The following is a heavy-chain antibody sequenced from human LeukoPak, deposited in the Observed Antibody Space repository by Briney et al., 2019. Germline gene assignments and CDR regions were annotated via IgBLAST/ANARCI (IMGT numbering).Heavy chain of an antibody. D-gene: IGHD3-10*01. Sequence: GGSLRLSCAASGFTFGDYYMSWIRQAPGKGLEWVSYISSSGNTIYYADSVRGRFTISRDNAKNSLYLQMNSLRAEDTAVYYCARDALTSKRGKGYYYYYMDVWGKGTTVTVSS. CDR1: GFTFGDYY. V-gene: IGHV3-11*04. J-gene: IGHJ6*03. CDR2: ISSSGNTI. CDR3: ARDALTSKRGKGYYYYYMDV.